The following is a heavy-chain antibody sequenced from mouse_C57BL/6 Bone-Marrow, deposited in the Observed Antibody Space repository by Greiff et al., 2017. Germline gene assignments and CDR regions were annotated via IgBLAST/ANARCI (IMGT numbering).Heavy chain of an antibody. CDR2: INPNNGGT. CDR3: ARAVYDGYLFAY. Sequence: VQLKESGPELVEPGASVKIPCKASGYTFTDYNMDWVKQSHGKSLEWIGDINPNNGGTIYNQKFKGKATLTVDKSSSTAYMELRSLTSEDTAVYYCARAVYDGYLFAYWGQGTMVTVSA. CDR1: GYTFTDYN. J-gene: IGHJ3*01. D-gene: IGHD2-3*01. V-gene: IGHV1-18*01.